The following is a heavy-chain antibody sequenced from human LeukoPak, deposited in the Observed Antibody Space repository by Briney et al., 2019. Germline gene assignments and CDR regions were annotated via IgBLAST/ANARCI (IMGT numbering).Heavy chain of an antibody. J-gene: IGHJ4*02. D-gene: IGHD5-18*01. V-gene: IGHV4-34*01. Sequence: PSETLSLTCAVYGGSFSGYYWSWIRQPPGKGLEWNGEINHSGSTNYNPSLNSRVTISVDTSKNQFSLKLSSVTAADTAVYYCATGYTAMVGGVFDYWGQGTLVTVSS. CDR1: GGSFSGYY. CDR2: INHSGST. CDR3: ATGYTAMVGGVFDY.